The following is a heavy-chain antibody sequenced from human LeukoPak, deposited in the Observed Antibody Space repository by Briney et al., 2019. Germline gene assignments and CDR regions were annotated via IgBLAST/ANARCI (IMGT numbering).Heavy chain of an antibody. J-gene: IGHJ4*02. Sequence: GGSLRLSCAASGFTFSSYGMHWVRRAPGKGLEWVAFIRYDGSNKYYADSVKGRFTISRDNSKNTLYLQMNSLRAEDTAVYYCAKGGSSWYHFDYWGQGTLVTVSS. CDR1: GFTFSSYG. V-gene: IGHV3-30*02. CDR3: AKGGSSWYHFDY. D-gene: IGHD6-13*01. CDR2: IRYDGSNK.